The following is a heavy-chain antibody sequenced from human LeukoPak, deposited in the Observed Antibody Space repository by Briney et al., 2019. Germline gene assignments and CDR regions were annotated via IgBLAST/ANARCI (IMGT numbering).Heavy chain of an antibody. CDR1: GGSFSGYF. CDR2: INHSGST. V-gene: IGHV4-34*01. Sequence: TSETLSLTCAVYGGSFSGYFWSWIRQPPGKGLEWIGEINHSGSTNYNPSHKSRVTISVDTSKNQFSLKLSSVTAADAAVYYCARRGYCTTNSCALYYYYMDVWGKGTTVTVSS. D-gene: IGHD2-2*01. CDR3: ARRGYCTTNSCALYYYYMDV. J-gene: IGHJ6*03.